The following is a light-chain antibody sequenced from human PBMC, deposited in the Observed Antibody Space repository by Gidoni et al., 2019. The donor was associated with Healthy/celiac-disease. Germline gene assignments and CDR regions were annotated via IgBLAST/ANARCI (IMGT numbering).Light chain of an antibody. V-gene: IGLV3-25*03. J-gene: IGLJ3*02. Sequence: SSELTQPPSVSVSPGQTARVTCSGDALPKQYAYWYQQKPGQAPVRVIYKDRERPSGIPERFSGSSSGTTVTLTISGVQAEDEADYYCQSADSSGTRWVFGGGTKLTVL. CDR1: ALPKQY. CDR2: KDR. CDR3: QSADSSGTRWV.